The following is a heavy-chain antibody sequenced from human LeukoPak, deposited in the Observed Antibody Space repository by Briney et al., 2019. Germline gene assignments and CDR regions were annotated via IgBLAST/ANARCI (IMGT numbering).Heavy chain of an antibody. CDR3: AKDNYDYGDYDGGDY. Sequence: PGGSLRLSCAASGFTFSTYGMHWVRQAPGKGLECVAFKRYDGSNKYYADSVKGRFTISRDNSKNTLYLQMNSLRAEDTAVYYCAKDNYDYGDYDGGDYWGQGTLVTVSS. CDR2: KRYDGSNK. D-gene: IGHD4-17*01. CDR1: GFTFSTYG. J-gene: IGHJ4*02. V-gene: IGHV3-30*02.